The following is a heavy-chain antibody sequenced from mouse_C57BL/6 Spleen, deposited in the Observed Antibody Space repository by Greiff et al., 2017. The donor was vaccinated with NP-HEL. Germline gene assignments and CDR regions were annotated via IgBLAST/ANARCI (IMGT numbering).Heavy chain of an antibody. CDR1: GYAFSSYW. D-gene: IGHD4-1*01. CDR3: ASSNWDDY. V-gene: IGHV1-80*01. J-gene: IGHJ2*01. CDR2: IYPGDGDT. Sequence: VKLQESGAELAKPGASVKISCKASGYAFSSYWLNWVKQRPGKGLAWIGQIYPGDGDTNNNGKFKGKATLTEDKTSSAAYMQLSSLTSEDSAVYFCASSNWDDYWGQGTTLTVSS.